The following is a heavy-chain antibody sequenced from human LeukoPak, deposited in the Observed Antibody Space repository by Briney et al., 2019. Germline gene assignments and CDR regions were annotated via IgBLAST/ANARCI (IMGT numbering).Heavy chain of an antibody. CDR3: ARDSVGATEGYDYYYMDV. Sequence: ASVKVSCKASGYSFADYYMHWVRQAPGQGLEWMGWIKPNSGGTRSAQKFQGRVTMTRDTSISTAYMELSSLRYDDTAVYYCARDSVGATEGYDYYYMDVWGKGTTVTVSS. CDR2: IKPNSGGT. J-gene: IGHJ6*03. CDR1: GYSFADYY. D-gene: IGHD1-26*01. V-gene: IGHV1-2*02.